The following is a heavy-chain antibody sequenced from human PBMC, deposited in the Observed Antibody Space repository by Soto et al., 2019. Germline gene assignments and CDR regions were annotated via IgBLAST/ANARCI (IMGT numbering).Heavy chain of an antibody. CDR1: GGSISSGGYY. J-gene: IGHJ6*02. CDR3: ARVSITIFWGMDV. CDR2: IYYSGST. D-gene: IGHD3-9*01. V-gene: IGHV4-30-4*01. Sequence: PSETLSLTCTVSGGSISSGGYYWSWIRQHPGTGLEWIGYIYYSGSTYYNPSLKSRVTISIDTSKNQFSLKLSSVTAADTAVYYCARVSITIFWGMDVWGQGTTVTVSS.